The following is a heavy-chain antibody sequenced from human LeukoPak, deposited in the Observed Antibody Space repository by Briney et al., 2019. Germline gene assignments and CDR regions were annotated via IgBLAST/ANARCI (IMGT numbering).Heavy chain of an antibody. V-gene: IGHV4-4*07. CDR3: ARDHYGSGSYKAYFDY. D-gene: IGHD3-10*01. Sequence: SETLSLTCTVSDASVTTYSGSWLRQPAGKGLEWIGRVYSSGATKYNPSLKSRVTISADTSKNQFSLKLPSVTAADTAVYYCARDHYGSGSYKAYFDYWGHGIQVTVSS. J-gene: IGHJ4*01. CDR1: DASVTTYS. CDR2: VYSSGAT.